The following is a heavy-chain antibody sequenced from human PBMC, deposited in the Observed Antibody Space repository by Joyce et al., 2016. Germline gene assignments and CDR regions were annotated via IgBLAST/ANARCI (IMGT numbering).Heavy chain of an antibody. CDR2: INSGTTYK. V-gene: IGHV3-21*01. CDR1: GFTFSNYN. Sequence: EVHLVESGGDLVTPGGSLRLSCAASGFTFSNYNMNCVRQAPGKGLEWVSSINSGTTYKYYADSVQGRFTISRDNAKNSLYLQMNSLRAEDTAVYYCARDLGYFDYWGQGTLVTVSS. J-gene: IGHJ4*02. CDR3: ARDLGYFDY.